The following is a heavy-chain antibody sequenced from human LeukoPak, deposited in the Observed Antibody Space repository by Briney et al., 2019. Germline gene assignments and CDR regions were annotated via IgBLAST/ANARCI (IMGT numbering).Heavy chain of an antibody. D-gene: IGHD5-18*01. V-gene: IGHV1-24*01. Sequence: ASVKASCKVSGYTLTELSMHWVRQAPGKGLEWMGGFDPEDAETIHAQKFQGRVTMTEGTSTDTAYMELSSLRSEDTAVYYCATGVTHYAFDIWGQGTMVTVSS. CDR2: FDPEDAET. J-gene: IGHJ3*02. CDR3: ATGVTHYAFDI. CDR1: GYTLTELS.